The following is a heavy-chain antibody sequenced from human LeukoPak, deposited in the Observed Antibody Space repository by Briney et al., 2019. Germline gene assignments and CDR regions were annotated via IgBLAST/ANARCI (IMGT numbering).Heavy chain of an antibody. D-gene: IGHD3-10*01. J-gene: IGHJ4*02. Sequence: PGGSLRLSCAASGFPVSSNYMSWVRQAPGKGLEWVSVIYSGGSTYYADSVKGRFTISRDNSKNTLYLQMNSLRAEDTAVYYCARGRQRYGSGSYFDYWGQGTLVTVSS. V-gene: IGHV3-53*01. CDR3: ARGRQRYGSGSYFDY. CDR2: IYSGGST. CDR1: GFPVSSNY.